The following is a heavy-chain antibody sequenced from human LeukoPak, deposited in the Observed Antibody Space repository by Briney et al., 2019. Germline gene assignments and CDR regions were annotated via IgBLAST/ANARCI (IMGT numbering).Heavy chain of an antibody. J-gene: IGHJ4*02. CDR3: VSGEYSSGWWFYDY. V-gene: IGHV3-7*01. Sequence: GGSLRLSCAASGLTFRNYWMSWVRKAPGKGLEWVANIHQDGNDKYYVDSAKGRFTISRDNAKSSLSLQMNSLRVDDTAVYYCVSGEYSSGWWFYDYWGQGTLVTVSS. CDR1: GLTFRNYW. D-gene: IGHD6-19*01. CDR2: IHQDGNDK.